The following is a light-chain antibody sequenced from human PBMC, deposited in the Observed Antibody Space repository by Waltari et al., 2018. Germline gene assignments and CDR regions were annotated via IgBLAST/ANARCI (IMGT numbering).Light chain of an antibody. CDR2: DVS. J-gene: IGLJ2*01. CDR3: SSYVGTLV. V-gene: IGLV2-11*01. CDR1: SSDIGASNY. Sequence: QSALTQPRSVSGSPGQSVTISCTGSSSDIGASNYVSWYQQHPGKAPKLMIYDVSERPSGGPERFSGSKSGNTASLTISGLQAEDEADYHCSSYVGTLVFGRGTKLTVL.